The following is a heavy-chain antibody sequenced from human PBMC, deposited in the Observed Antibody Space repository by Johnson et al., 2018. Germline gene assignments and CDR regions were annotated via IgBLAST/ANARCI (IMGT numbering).Heavy chain of an antibody. CDR3: ARKKFGTTAGFEV. CDR1: GFTFSSHD. J-gene: IGHJ3*01. CDR2: IGSVGEK. V-gene: IGHV3-13*01. D-gene: IGHD1-7*01. Sequence: VQLVESGGGLVQPGKSLRLSCAASGFTFSSHDLHWVRQATGKGLEWVSRIGSVGEKSYSASVKGRFFISRENAENSLYLQMNSLRAGDTAVYYCARKKFGTTAGFEVWGQGTMVTVSS.